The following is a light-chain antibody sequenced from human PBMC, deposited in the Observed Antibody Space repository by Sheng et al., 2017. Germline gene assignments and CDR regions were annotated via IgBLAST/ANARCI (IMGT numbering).Light chain of an antibody. V-gene: IGLV3-27*01. CDR3: YSAPGNNRRV. J-gene: IGLJ3*02. CDR1: VLAKKY. CDR2: KDT. Sequence: SYELTQPSSVSVSPGQTARITCSGDVLAKKYSRWFQLKPGQAPVVVIYKDTEWPSGISERFSGSSSGTTVTLTISGAQVEDEADYYCYSAPGNNRRVFGGGTKLTVL.